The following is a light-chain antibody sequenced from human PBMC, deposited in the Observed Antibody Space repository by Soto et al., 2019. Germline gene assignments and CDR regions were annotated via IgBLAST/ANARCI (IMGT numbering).Light chain of an antibody. Sequence: SSELTQPPSVSVAPGKTARITCGGNNIGSKSVHWYQQKPGQAPVLVIYYDSDRPSGIPERFSGSNSGNTATLTISRVEAGDDADYYCQGGDSRSDHVVFGGGTTL. J-gene: IGLJ2*01. CDR2: YDS. V-gene: IGLV3-21*04. CDR1: NIGSKS. CDR3: QGGDSRSDHVV.